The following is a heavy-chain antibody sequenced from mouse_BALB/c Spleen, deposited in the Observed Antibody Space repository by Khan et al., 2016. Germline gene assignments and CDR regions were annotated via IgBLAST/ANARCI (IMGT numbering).Heavy chain of an antibody. CDR3: VRRELCSYYYGMDY. D-gene: IGHD1-1*02. CDR1: GFTFNTYA. V-gene: IGHV10-1*02. J-gene: IGHJ4*01. CDR2: IRSKSNNYAT. Sequence: EVQLVESGGGLVQPKGSLKLSCAASGFTFNTYAMNWVRQAPGKGLEWVARIRSKSNNYATYYADSVKDRFTISRDDSQSMLYLQMNNLKTEDTAMYYCVRRELCSYYYGMDYWGQGTSVTVSS.